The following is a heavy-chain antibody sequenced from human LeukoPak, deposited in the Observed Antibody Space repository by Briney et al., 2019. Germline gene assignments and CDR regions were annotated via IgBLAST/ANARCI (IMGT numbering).Heavy chain of an antibody. CDR2: IYYSGST. CDR3: ARGAFGELRDNWFDP. V-gene: IGHV4-30-4*01. CDR1: GGSISSGDYY. J-gene: IGHJ5*02. Sequence: SETLSLTCTVSGGSISSGDYYGSWIRQPPGKGLEWIGYIYYSGSTYYNPSLKSRVTISVDTSKNQFSLKLSSVTAADTAVYYCARGAFGELRDNWFDPWGQGTLVTVSS. D-gene: IGHD3-10*01.